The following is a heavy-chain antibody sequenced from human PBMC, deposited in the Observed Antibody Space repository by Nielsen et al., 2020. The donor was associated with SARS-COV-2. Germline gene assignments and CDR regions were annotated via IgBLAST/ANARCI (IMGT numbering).Heavy chain of an antibody. J-gene: IGHJ6*02. Sequence: SETLSLTCTVSGYSISSGYYWGWIRQPPGKGLEWIGYVYYSGSTNYNPSLKSRVTISVDTSKNQFSLKLRSVTAADTAVYYCARDRGDGSTRYGYYGMDVWGQGTTVTVSS. CDR3: ARDRGDGSTRYGYYGMDV. CDR2: VYYSGST. CDR1: GYSISSGYY. D-gene: IGHD3-10*01. V-gene: IGHV4-61*01.